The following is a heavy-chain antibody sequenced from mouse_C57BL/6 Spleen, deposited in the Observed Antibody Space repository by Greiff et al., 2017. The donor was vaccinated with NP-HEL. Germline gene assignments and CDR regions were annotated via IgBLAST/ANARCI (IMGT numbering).Heavy chain of an antibody. CDR1: GYTFTSYW. J-gene: IGHJ4*01. D-gene: IGHD4-1*02. CDR3: ASSQLGRNYAMDY. CDR2: IHPNSGST. V-gene: IGHV1-64*01. Sequence: QVQLKQSGAELVKPGASVKLSCKASGYTFTSYWMHWVKQRPGQGLEWIGMIHPNSGSTNYNEKFKSKATLTVDKSSSTAYMQLSSLTSEDSAVYYCASSQLGRNYAMDYWGQGTSVTVSS.